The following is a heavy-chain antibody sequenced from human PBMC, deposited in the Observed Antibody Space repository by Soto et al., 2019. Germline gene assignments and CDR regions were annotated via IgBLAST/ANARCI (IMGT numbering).Heavy chain of an antibody. CDR1: GYTFTRFA. CDR2: INAVNGNT. D-gene: IGHD5-12*01. CDR3: AREGDHYNYVYGLDF. J-gene: IGHJ4*02. Sequence: QVLLVQSGAEVRKPGASVKFSCKASGYTFTRFAIHWVRQAPGQGLEWMGWINAVNGNTRYSQKFQGRATLTLDTSADTAYMEVSSLTSGDTATYYCAREGDHYNYVYGLDFWGQGTLLTVSS. V-gene: IGHV1-3*01.